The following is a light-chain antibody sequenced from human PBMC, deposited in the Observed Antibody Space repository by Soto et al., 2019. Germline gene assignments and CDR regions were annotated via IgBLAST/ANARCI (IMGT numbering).Light chain of an antibody. CDR2: GAS. CDR3: QQYNNWPPRYT. Sequence: EIMMTQSPATLSVSPGERPTLSCRATQSVSNKLAWYQQQPGRAPRLLIYGASTRATGIPARLSGSGSGTEFTLNISSLQSEDCAVYYCQQYNNWPPRYTFGQGTKLEIK. CDR1: QSVSNK. V-gene: IGKV3-15*01. J-gene: IGKJ2*01.